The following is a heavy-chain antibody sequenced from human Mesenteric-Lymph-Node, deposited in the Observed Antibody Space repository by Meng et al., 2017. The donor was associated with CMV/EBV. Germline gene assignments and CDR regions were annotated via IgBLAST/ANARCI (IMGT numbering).Heavy chain of an antibody. CDR2: IYHSGST. Sequence: CAVSGGYISSSNWWSWVRQPPGKGLEWIGEIYHSGSTNYNPSLKSRVTISVDKSKNQFSLKLSSVTAADTAVYYCARGYSSSWYYFDYWGQGTLVTVSS. V-gene: IGHV4-4*02. J-gene: IGHJ4*02. CDR3: ARGYSSSWYYFDY. CDR1: GGYISSSNW. D-gene: IGHD6-13*01.